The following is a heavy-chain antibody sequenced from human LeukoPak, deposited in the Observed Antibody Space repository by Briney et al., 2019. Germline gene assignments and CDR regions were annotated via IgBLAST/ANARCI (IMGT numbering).Heavy chain of an antibody. V-gene: IGHV3-74*01. J-gene: IGHJ6*02. Sequence: PGGPLRLSCAASGFTFNNYWMHWVRHAPGKGLMWVSRINSDGSSTSYADSVKGRFTISRDNAKNTLYLQMNSLRAEDTAVYYCARESSGRGMDVWGQGTTVTVSS. D-gene: IGHD6-19*01. CDR3: ARESSGRGMDV. CDR1: GFTFNNYW. CDR2: INSDGSST.